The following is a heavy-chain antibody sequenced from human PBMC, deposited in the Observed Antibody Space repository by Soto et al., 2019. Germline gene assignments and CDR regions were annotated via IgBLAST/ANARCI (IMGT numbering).Heavy chain of an antibody. V-gene: IGHV1-69*02. CDR2: IIPKLGIA. Sequence: QVQLVQSGAEVKKPGSSVKVSCKASGASFSTYSITWVRQAPGQGLEWMGRIIPKLGIANYAQKFQGRVTIAADKSTNTAYMELTSLRSEDTAIYYCARSGYCSGGSCYYYYGMDVW. CDR1: GASFSTYS. D-gene: IGHD2-15*01. J-gene: IGHJ6*01. CDR3: ARSGYCSGGSCYYYYGMDV.